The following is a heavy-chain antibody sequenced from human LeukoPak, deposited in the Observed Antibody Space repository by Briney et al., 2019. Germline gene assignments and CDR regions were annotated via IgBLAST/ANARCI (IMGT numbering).Heavy chain of an antibody. D-gene: IGHD5-18*01. Sequence: ASVKVSCKASGYTFTSYAIQWVRQAPGQRLEWMGWINAGHGNTKYSQKFQGRVTITRDTSASTAYMELSNLRSEDTAVYFCARDRALVRELWSASAFDYWGQGTLVTVSS. CDR2: INAGHGNT. V-gene: IGHV1-3*01. CDR3: ARDRALVRELWSASAFDY. J-gene: IGHJ4*02. CDR1: GYTFTSYA.